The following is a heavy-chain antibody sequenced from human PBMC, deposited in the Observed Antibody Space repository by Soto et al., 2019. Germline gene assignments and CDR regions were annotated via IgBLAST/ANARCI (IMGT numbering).Heavy chain of an antibody. Sequence: SETLSLTCTVSGGSINAYFWTWIRQPPGKGLEWIGYIYYSGSTNYNPSLKSRVSISLHTSKNQFSLKLTSVTSADTAVYYCARGVDRQLAGYWGQGTLVTVSS. CDR3: ARGVDRQLAGY. D-gene: IGHD3-22*01. J-gene: IGHJ4*02. CDR1: GGSINAYF. CDR2: IYYSGST. V-gene: IGHV4-59*01.